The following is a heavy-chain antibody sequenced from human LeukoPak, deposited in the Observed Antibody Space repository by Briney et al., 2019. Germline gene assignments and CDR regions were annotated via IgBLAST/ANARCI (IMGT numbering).Heavy chain of an antibody. V-gene: IGHV4-59*01. D-gene: IGHD3-10*01. CDR2: IYYSGST. CDR1: GGSISSYY. Sequence: SETLSLTCTVSGGSISSYYWSWIRQPPGKGLEWIGYIYYSGSTNYNPSLKSRVTISVDTSKNRFSLKLSSVTAADTAVYYCARGLGGSGSFYYYGMDVWGQGTTVTVSS. J-gene: IGHJ6*02. CDR3: ARGLGGSGSFYYYGMDV.